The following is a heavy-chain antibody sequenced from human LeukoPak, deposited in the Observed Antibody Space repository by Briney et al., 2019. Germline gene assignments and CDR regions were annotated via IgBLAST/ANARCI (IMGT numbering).Heavy chain of an antibody. D-gene: IGHD5-24*01. CDR3: ARGGDGYNAFNWFDP. CDR2: INPNSGGT. CDR1: GYTFTGYY. Sequence: ASVKVSCKASGYTFTGYYMHWVRQAPGQGLEWMGWINPNSGGTNYAQKFQGRATMTRDTSISTAYMELSRLRSDDTAVYYCARGGDGYNAFNWFDPWGQGTLVTVSS. J-gene: IGHJ5*02. V-gene: IGHV1-2*02.